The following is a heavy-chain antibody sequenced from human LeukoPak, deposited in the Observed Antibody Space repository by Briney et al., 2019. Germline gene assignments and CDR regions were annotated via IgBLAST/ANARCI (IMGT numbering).Heavy chain of an antibody. CDR2: IRYDGSNK. J-gene: IGHJ4*02. CDR3: AKIPVDTAMANVDY. Sequence: QAGGSLRLSCAASGFTFSSYGMHWVRQAPGKGLEWVAFIRYDGSNKYYADSVKGRFTISRDNSKNTLYLQMNSLRAEDTAVYYCAKIPVDTAMANVDYWGKGTLVTVSS. D-gene: IGHD5-18*01. CDR1: GFTFSSYG. V-gene: IGHV3-30*02.